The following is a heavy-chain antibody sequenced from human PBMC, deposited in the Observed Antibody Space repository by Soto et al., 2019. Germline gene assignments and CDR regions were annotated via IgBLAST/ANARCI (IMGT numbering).Heavy chain of an antibody. J-gene: IGHJ5*01. Sequence: PSETLSLTCTFSGGSISSYYWSWIRQPPGKGLEWIGYIYYSGSTNYNPSLKSRVTISVDTSKNQFSLKLSSVTAADTAVYYCAREVITMVRGVINNWFDPWGQGTLVTVSS. CDR2: IYYSGST. CDR1: GGSISSYY. D-gene: IGHD3-10*01. CDR3: AREVITMVRGVINNWFDP. V-gene: IGHV4-59*01.